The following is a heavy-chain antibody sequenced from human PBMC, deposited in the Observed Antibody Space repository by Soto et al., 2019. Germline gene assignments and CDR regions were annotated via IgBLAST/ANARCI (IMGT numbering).Heavy chain of an antibody. CDR2: INPNSGGT. D-gene: IGHD2-21*02. Sequence: ASVKVSCKASGYTFTGYYMHCVRQAPGPGLEWMGLINPNSGGTNYAQKFQGWVTMTRDTSISTAYMELSRLRSDDTAVYYCARDGVTSFDYWGQGTLVTVSS. CDR1: GYTFTGYY. CDR3: ARDGVTSFDY. V-gene: IGHV1-2*04. J-gene: IGHJ4*02.